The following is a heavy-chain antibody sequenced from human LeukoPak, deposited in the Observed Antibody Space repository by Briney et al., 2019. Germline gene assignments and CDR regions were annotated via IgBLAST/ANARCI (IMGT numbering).Heavy chain of an antibody. CDR2: INPNTGGT. CDR1: GYTFTAYY. Sequence: ASVKVSCKASGYTFTAYYMHWVRQAPGQGLEWMGWINPNTGGTNYAQKFQGRVTMTRDMSISTAYMELSRLRSDDTAVYYCARDHGYYDILTGYSVRRFDYWGQGTLVTVSS. V-gene: IGHV1-2*02. D-gene: IGHD3-9*01. J-gene: IGHJ4*02. CDR3: ARDHGYYDILTGYSVRRFDY.